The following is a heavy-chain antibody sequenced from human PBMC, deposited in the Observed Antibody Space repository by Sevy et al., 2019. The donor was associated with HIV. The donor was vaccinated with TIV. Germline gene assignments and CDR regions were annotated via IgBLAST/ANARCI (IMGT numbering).Heavy chain of an antibody. V-gene: IGHV3-13*01. CDR1: GFTFSSYD. CDR2: IGTAGDT. J-gene: IGHJ3*02. CDR3: ARDSGCSGSPDAFDI. Sequence: GGSLRLSCAASGFTFSSYDMHWVRQATGKGLEWVSAIGTAGDTYYPGSVKGRFTISRENAKNSLYLQMNSLRAGDTAVYYCARDSGCSGSPDAFDIWGQGTMVTVSS. D-gene: IGHD1-26*01.